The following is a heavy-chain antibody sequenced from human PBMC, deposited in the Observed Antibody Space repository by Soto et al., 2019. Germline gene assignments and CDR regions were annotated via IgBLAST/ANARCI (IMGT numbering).Heavy chain of an antibody. CDR1: GFTFRSHR. J-gene: IGHJ4*02. Sequence: EVQLVESGGGVVQPGGSLRVSCAASGFTFRSHRIHWVRQAPGKGLEWVSRIDTDGGGTSYADSVKGRFTISTDNAENTVYLQMNGLRVEDTAVYYCATVFDVWGQGTLGTVSS. D-gene: IGHD4-17*01. V-gene: IGHV3-74*01. CDR2: IDTDGGGT. CDR3: ATVFDV.